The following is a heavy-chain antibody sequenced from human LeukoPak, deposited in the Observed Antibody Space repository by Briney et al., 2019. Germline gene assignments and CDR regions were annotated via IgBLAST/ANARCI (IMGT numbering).Heavy chain of an antibody. J-gene: IGHJ3*02. D-gene: IGHD3-3*01. Sequence: ASVKVSCKASGYTFTSYAMRWVRQAPGQRLEWMGWINAGNGNTKYSQKFQGRVTITRDTSASTAYMELSSLRSEDTAVYYCARRASYDFWSGYPNDAFDIWGQGTMVTVSS. V-gene: IGHV1-3*01. CDR1: GYTFTSYA. CDR2: INAGNGNT. CDR3: ARRASYDFWSGYPNDAFDI.